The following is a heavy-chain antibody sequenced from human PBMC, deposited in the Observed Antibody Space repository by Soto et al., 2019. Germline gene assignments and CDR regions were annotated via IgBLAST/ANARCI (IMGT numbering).Heavy chain of an antibody. CDR2: IIPILGIA. J-gene: IGHJ4*02. D-gene: IGHD3-22*01. CDR1: GGTFSSYT. CDR3: ARGKVTGTYYYDSSGQD. Sequence: ASVKVSCKASGGTFSSYTISWVRQAPGQGLEWMGRIIPILGIANYAQKFQGRVTITAEKSTSTAYMELSSLRSEDTAVYYCARGKVTGTYYYDSSGQDWGQGTLVTVSS. V-gene: IGHV1-69*02.